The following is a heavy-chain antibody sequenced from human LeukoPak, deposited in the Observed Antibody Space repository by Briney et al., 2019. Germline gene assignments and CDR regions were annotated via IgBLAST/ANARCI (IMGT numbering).Heavy chain of an antibody. Sequence: ASVKVSCKASGYTFTDYYMFWVRQAPGQGLEWVGWIHPNSGGTNYAQKFQGRVTMTRDTSISTAYMELSSLRSDDTAVYYCARSVPTSKYSSGLFDYWGQGTLVTVSS. CDR2: IHPNSGGT. V-gene: IGHV1-2*02. D-gene: IGHD6-19*01. CDR1: GYTFTDYY. J-gene: IGHJ4*02. CDR3: ARSVPTSKYSSGLFDY.